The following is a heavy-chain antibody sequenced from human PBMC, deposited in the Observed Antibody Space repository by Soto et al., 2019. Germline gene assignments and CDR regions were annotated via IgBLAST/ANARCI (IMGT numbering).Heavy chain of an antibody. CDR3: ARGRPLKDYGSGSSY. CDR2: IWYDGSNK. CDR1: GFTFSSYG. J-gene: IGHJ4*02. Sequence: HPGGSLRLSCAASGFTFSSYGMHWVRQAPGKGLEWVAVIWYDGSNKYYADTVKGQFTISRNNSKNTLNLQMNNLRAEDTAVFYCARGRPLKDYGSGSSYWGQGTLVTVSS. D-gene: IGHD3-10*01. V-gene: IGHV3-33*01.